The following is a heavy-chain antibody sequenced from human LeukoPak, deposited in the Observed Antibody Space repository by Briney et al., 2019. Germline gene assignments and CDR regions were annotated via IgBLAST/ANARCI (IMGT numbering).Heavy chain of an antibody. CDR3: ARIMTTWYFDL. Sequence: SETLSLTCTVSGGSISSNYWSWNREPPGKGLEWIGYIHHTGSTNYNPSLRSRLTISVDTSKNQFSLKLRSVTAADTAVYYCARIMTTWYFDLWGRGILVTVSS. J-gene: IGHJ2*01. CDR2: IHHTGST. CDR1: GGSISSNY. V-gene: IGHV4-59*08. D-gene: IGHD4-17*01.